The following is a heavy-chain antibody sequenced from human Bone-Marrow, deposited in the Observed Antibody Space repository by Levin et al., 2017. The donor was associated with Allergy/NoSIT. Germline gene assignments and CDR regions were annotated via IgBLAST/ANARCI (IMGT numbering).Heavy chain of an antibody. J-gene: IGHJ4*02. CDR3: ARAGVSSGWSYHFDF. Sequence: ETLSLTCAASGFTFSSYWMHWVRQAPGKGLVWVSRINYDGSTTTYVDSVKGRFSISRDNAKNTLYLQMNSLRAEDTAVYYCARAGVSSGWSYHFDFWGQGTLVTVSS. CDR2: INYDGSTT. V-gene: IGHV3-74*01. CDR1: GFTFSSYW. D-gene: IGHD6-19*01.